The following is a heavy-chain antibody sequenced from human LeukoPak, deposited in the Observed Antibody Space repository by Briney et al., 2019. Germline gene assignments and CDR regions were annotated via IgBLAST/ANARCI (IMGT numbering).Heavy chain of an antibody. CDR2: IRYDGSNK. D-gene: IGHD5-18*01. CDR1: GFIFSNYA. J-gene: IGHJ4*02. CDR3: ARDLSGVAGYTYGRGIDY. V-gene: IGHV3-30*02. Sequence: GGSLRLSCAASGFIFSNYAMQWVRQAPGMGLEWVAFIRYDGSNKYYADSVKGRFTISRDNSKNTLYLQMNSLRAEDTAVYYCARDLSGVAGYTYGRGIDYWGQGTLVTVSS.